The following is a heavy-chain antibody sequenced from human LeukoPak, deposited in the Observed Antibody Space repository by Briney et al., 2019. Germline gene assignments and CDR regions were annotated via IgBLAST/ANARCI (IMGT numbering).Heavy chain of an antibody. CDR2: ISSSSSYI. V-gene: IGHV3-21*01. CDR3: ARVRVPAAMLDAFDI. CDR1: GFTFSSYS. Sequence: GGSLRLSCAASGFTFSSYSMNWVRQAPGKGLEWVSTISSSSSYIYYADSVKGRFTISRDNAKNSLYLQMNSLRAEDTAVYYCARVRVPAAMLDAFDIWGQGTMVTASS. D-gene: IGHD2-2*01. J-gene: IGHJ3*02.